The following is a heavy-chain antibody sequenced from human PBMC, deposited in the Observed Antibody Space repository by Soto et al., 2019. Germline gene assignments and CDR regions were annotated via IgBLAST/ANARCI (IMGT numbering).Heavy chain of an antibody. CDR1: GYTFTNFG. CDR2: ISAYNGNT. D-gene: IGHD3-16*01. V-gene: IGHV1-18*01. CDR3: ARGGTPIDS. Sequence: QVQLVQSGAEVKKPGASVKVSCKTSGYTFTNFGLSWVRQAPGQGLEWMGWISAYNGNTNYAQNYHGRVNMTTDTSTSTAYMELRSRRSDDTAVYYCARGGTPIDSGGQGTLVTVSS. J-gene: IGHJ4*02.